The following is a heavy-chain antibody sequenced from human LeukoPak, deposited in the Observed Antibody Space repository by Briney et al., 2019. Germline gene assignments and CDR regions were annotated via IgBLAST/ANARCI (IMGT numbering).Heavy chain of an antibody. Sequence: GGSLRLSCAASGFTFSSYGMHWVRQAPGKGLEWVAVIWYDGSNKYYADSVKGRFTISRDNSKNTLYLQMNSLRAEDTAVYYCARVADPYDSSGYFNYWGQGTLVTVSS. CDR1: GFTFSSYG. CDR2: IWYDGSNK. CDR3: ARVADPYDSSGYFNY. J-gene: IGHJ4*02. D-gene: IGHD3-22*01. V-gene: IGHV3-33*01.